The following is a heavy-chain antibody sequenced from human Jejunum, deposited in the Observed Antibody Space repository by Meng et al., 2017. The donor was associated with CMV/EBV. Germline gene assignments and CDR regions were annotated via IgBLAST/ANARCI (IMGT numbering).Heavy chain of an antibody. CDR3: VKDKGRTALDY. D-gene: IGHD3-10*01. CDR1: GISFSNSG. V-gene: IGHV3-30*02. Sequence: QVQVVESGGGVVQTGGSLRLSCVTSGISFSNSGMHWVCQAPGKGLEWVVFIRNDGSEIYYVDSVKGRFTISRDNSKNTVYLQMDSLRVEDTGIYYCVKDKGRTALDYWGQGSLVTVSS. J-gene: IGHJ4*02. CDR2: IRNDGSEI.